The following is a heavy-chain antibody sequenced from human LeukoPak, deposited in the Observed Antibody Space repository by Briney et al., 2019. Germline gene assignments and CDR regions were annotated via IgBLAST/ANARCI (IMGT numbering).Heavy chain of an antibody. Sequence: KPSETLSLTCAVYGGSFSGYYWSWIRQPPGKRLEWIGEINQSGGTNYNPSLRSRVSISVDTSKNQFSLKLSSMTAADTAVYFCATIQRDHAFDIWGQGTMVTVSS. V-gene: IGHV4-34*01. CDR2: INQSGGT. CDR3: ATIQRDHAFDI. CDR1: GGSFSGYY. J-gene: IGHJ3*02. D-gene: IGHD6-25*01.